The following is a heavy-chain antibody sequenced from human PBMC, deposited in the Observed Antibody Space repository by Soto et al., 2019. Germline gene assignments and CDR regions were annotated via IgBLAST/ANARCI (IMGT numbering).Heavy chain of an antibody. J-gene: IGHJ5*02. CDR1: GFTFSSYA. CDR3: AKASRYCTNGVCSGFDP. D-gene: IGHD2-8*01. CDR2: ISGSGGST. Sequence: EVQLLESGGGLVQPGGSLRLSCAASGFTFSSYAMSWVRQPPGKGLEWVSAISGSGGSTYYADSVKGRFTISRDNSKNTLYLQMNSLRAEDTAVYYCAKASRYCTNGVCSGFDPWGQGTLVTVSS. V-gene: IGHV3-23*01.